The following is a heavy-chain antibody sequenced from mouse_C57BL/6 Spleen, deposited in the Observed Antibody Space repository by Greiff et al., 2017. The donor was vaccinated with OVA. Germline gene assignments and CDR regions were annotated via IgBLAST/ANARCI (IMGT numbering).Heavy chain of an antibody. CDR3: AMMVNYAMDY. V-gene: IGHV1-74*01. J-gene: IGHJ4*01. CDR1: GYTFTSYW. Sequence: QVHVKQPGAELVKPGASVKVSCKASGYTFTSYWMHWVKQRPGQGLEWIGRIHPSDSDTNYNQKLKGKATLTVDKSSSTAYMQLSILTSADSAVYYCAMMVNYAMDYWGQGTSVTVSS. D-gene: IGHD2-3*01. CDR2: IHPSDSDT.